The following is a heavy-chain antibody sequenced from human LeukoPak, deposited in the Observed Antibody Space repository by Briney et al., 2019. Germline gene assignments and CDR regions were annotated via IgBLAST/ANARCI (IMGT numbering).Heavy chain of an antibody. Sequence: GGSLRLSCAASGFTLVNYPMGWVRQAPVKGLEWLSAIGEEKSGSWTKSADSVKGRFTISRDNSENTLYLQMDSLRAEDTAVYYCAREHFWSGSGAPVKVMAHPNGAFDIWGQGTMVTVSS. CDR3: AREHFWSGSGAPVKVMAHPNGAFDI. CDR2: IGEEKSGSWT. V-gene: IGHV3-23*01. J-gene: IGHJ3*02. CDR1: GFTLVNYP. D-gene: IGHD3-3*02.